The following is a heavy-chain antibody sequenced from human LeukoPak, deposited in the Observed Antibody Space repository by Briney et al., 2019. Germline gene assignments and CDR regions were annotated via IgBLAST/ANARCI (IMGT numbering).Heavy chain of an antibody. V-gene: IGHV4-39*07. CDR3: AGERTTDNGLDY. J-gene: IGHJ4*02. D-gene: IGHD4-17*01. Sequence: SETLSLTCTVSGGSISTSSYHWGWIRQPPEKGLEWIASIYYSGTTYSNPSLTSRVTISVDTSKSQFSLKLSSMTAADTAVYYCAGERTTDNGLDYWGQGILVTVSS. CDR1: GGSISTSSYH. CDR2: IYYSGTT.